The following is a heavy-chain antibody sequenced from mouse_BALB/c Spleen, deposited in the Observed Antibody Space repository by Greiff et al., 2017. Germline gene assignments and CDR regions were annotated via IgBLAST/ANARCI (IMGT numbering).Heavy chain of an antibody. CDR1: GYSITSGYY. J-gene: IGHJ4*01. D-gene: IGHD2-1*01. V-gene: IGHV3-6*02. CDR2: ISYDGSN. CDR3: ARPHGNYYAMDY. Sequence: ESGPGLVKPSQSLSLTCSVTGYSITSGYYWNWIRQFPGNKLEWMGYISYDGSNNYNPSLKNRISITRDTSKNQFFLKLNSVTTEDTATYYCARPHGNYYAMDYWGQGTSVTVSS.